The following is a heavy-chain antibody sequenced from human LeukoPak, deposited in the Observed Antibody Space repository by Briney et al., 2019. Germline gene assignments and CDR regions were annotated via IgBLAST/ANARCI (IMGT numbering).Heavy chain of an antibody. CDR3: ARSAGYYDFWSGYSTTRNDAFDI. CDR1: GYTFTIYG. V-gene: IGHV1-18*01. D-gene: IGHD3-3*01. CDR2: ISAYNGNT. J-gene: IGHJ3*02. Sequence: ASVTVSCKASGYTFTIYGISWVRHAPGQGLEWMGWISAYNGNTNYAQKLQGRVAMTTDTSTSTAYMELRSLRSDDTAVYYCARSAGYYDFWSGYSTTRNDAFDIWGQGTMVTVSS.